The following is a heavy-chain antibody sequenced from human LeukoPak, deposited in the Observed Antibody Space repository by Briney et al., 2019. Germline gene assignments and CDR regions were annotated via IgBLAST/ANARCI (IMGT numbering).Heavy chain of an antibody. J-gene: IGHJ4*02. CDR3: ARDHGIVAAGTDY. D-gene: IGHD6-13*01. CDR1: GFTFSSYA. Sequence: GRSLRLSCAASGFTFSSYAMHWVRQAPGKGLEWVAVISYDGSSKYYADSVKGRFTISRDNSKNTLYLRMNSLRAEDTAVYYCARDHGIVAAGTDYWGQGTLVTVSS. CDR2: ISYDGSSK. V-gene: IGHV3-30*04.